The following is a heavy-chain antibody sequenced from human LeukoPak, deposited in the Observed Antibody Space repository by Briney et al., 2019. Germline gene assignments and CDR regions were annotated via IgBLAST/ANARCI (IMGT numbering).Heavy chain of an antibody. V-gene: IGHV4-59*08. CDR3: ARQKTAPPIFEYYGMDI. D-gene: IGHD3-9*01. CDR2: IYYRGST. CDR1: GGSISSYY. J-gene: IGHJ6*02. Sequence: SETLSLTCTVSGGSISSYYWSWIRQPPGKGLEWIGYIYYRGSTTYNPSLKSRVTISVDTSKNQFSLNLSFVTAADTGVYYCARQKTAPPIFEYYGMDIWGQGTTVTVSS.